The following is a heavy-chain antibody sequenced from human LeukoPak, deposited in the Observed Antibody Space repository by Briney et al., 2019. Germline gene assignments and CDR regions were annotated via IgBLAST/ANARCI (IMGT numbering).Heavy chain of an antibody. Sequence: ASETLSLTCTVSGGSISSRYWSWIRQPAGKGLEWIGRIYNSGITNYDPSLKSRVTMSVDTSKKQFSLKLSSVTAADTALYYCARGLGGSGWEYLQHWGQGTLVTVSS. CDR1: GGSISSRY. CDR2: IYNSGIT. J-gene: IGHJ1*01. D-gene: IGHD6-25*01. CDR3: ARGLGGSGWEYLQH. V-gene: IGHV4-4*07.